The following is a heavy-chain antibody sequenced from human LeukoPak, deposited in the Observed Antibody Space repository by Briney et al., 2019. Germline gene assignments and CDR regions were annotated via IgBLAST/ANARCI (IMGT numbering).Heavy chain of an antibody. CDR3: MSAHGY. V-gene: IGHV3-7*01. Sequence: PGGSLRLSCAASGFDLNTYEMNWVRQAPGKGLGWVATILPGGKESYRVDSVKGRFIISRDNAKNSLFLQMNSLRADDTAVYYCMSAHGYWGQGTLVTVSS. J-gene: IGHJ4*02. CDR2: ILPGGKES. CDR1: GFDLNTYE.